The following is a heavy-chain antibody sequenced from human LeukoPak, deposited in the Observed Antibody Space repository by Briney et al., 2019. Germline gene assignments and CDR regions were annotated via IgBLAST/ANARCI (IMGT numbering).Heavy chain of an antibody. CDR1: GGSFSGYY. J-gene: IGHJ4*02. V-gene: IGHV4-34*01. Sequence: PSETLSLTCAVSGGSFSGYYWTLIRQTPGKGLEWIGEISHTGGTNYNPSLKSRVTISVDSSKKQFSLKVTSVTAADTGVYYCARETVYSDSSGYPHWGPGTLVTVSS. CDR3: ARETVYSDSSGYPH. D-gene: IGHD3-22*01. CDR2: ISHTGGT.